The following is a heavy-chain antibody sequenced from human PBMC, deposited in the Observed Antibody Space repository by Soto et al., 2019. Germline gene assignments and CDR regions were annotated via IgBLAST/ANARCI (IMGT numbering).Heavy chain of an antibody. Sequence: LRLSCAASGFTFDDYAMHWIRQVPGKGLEWVSGINWNSGSIGYGDSVKGRFAISRDNAKNSLHLQMNSLSAEDTAFYYCVKDESINWYSGHFRHWGQGTLVTVSS. CDR2: INWNSGSI. CDR1: GFTFDDYA. V-gene: IGHV3-9*01. J-gene: IGHJ1*01. CDR3: VKDESINWYSGHFRH. D-gene: IGHD6-13*01.